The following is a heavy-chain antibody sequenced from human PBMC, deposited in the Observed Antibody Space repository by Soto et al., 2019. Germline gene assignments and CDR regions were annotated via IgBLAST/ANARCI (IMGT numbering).Heavy chain of an antibody. D-gene: IGHD5-12*01. CDR3: ARDHIVATSIFDY. CDR1: GLTFSSYG. J-gene: IGHJ4*02. V-gene: IGHV3-33*01. Sequence: GGSLRLSCAASGLTFSSYGMHWVRQAPGKGLEWVAVIWYDGSNKYYADSVKGRFTISRDNSKNTLYLQMNSLRAEDTAVYYCARDHIVATSIFDYWGQGTLVTVSS. CDR2: IWYDGSNK.